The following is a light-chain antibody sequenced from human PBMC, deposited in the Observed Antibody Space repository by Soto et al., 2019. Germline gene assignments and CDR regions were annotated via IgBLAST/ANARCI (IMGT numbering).Light chain of an antibody. J-gene: IGLJ2*01. CDR2: EAT. V-gene: IGLV2-23*01. CDR1: SSDVGSYNL. CDR3: CSYASSSTVV. Sequence: QSALTQPASVSGSPGQSITISCTGTSSDVGSYNLVSWYQQHPGTAPKLMIYEATKRPSAVSNRFSGYKSGNAATLTIAGLQAEDEADYYCCSYASSSTVVFGGGTKLTVL.